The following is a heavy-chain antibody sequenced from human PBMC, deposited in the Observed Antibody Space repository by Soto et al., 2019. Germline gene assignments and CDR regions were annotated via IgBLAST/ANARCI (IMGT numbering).Heavy chain of an antibody. CDR1: GYSFTSYW. D-gene: IGHD4-4*01. J-gene: IGHJ6*02. CDR2: IYPGDSDT. V-gene: IGHV5-51*01. CDR3: ARQDYSGYYYYGMDV. Sequence: HGESLKISCKGSGYSFTSYWIGWVRQMPGKGLEWMGIIYPGDSDTRYSPSFQGQVTISADKSISTAYLQWSSLKASDTAMYYCARQDYSGYYYYGMDVWGQGATVTVSS.